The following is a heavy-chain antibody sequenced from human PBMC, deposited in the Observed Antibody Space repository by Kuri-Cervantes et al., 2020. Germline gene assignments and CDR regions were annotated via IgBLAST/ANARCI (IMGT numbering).Heavy chain of an antibody. V-gene: IGHV3-23*01. CDR3: AKDLVGSEDC. CDR1: GFTFSSYA. D-gene: IGHD1-26*01. CDR2: ISSSGGST. J-gene: IGHJ4*02. Sequence: GGSLRLSFAASGFTFSSYAMSWVRQAPGKGLDWVSAISSSGGSTYYADSVKGRFTISRDNSKNTLYLQMNRLRVEDTALYYCAKDLVGSEDCWGQGTLVTVSS.